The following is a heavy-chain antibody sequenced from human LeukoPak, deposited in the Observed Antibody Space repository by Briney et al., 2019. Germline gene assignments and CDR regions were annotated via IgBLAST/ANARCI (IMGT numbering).Heavy chain of an antibody. J-gene: IGHJ6*02. Sequence: GGSLRLSCAASGFTFRQYAMHWVRQAPGKGLEWVAVISYDGSNKYYADSVKGRFTISRDNSKNTLYLQMNSLRAEDTAVYYCARDRRGLLFYYYGMDVWGQGTMVTVSS. V-gene: IGHV3-30-3*01. CDR2: ISYDGSNK. CDR1: GFTFRQYA. D-gene: IGHD3-10*01. CDR3: ARDRRGLLFYYYGMDV.